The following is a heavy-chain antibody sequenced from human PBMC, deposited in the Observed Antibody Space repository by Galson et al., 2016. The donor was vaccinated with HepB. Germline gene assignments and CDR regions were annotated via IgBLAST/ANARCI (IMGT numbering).Heavy chain of an antibody. CDR2: IYSDGNT. V-gene: IGHV3-53*04. CDR1: GFTFDDHA. CDR3: ATHPGQVGGNF. J-gene: IGHJ4*02. Sequence: SLRLSCAAFGFTFDDHAMAWVRQGPGKGLEWVSVIYSDGNTRYADSVKGRFTVSRHTSNNTLLLQMNSLRVEDTAVYYCATHPGQVGGNFWGQGTLVTVSS. D-gene: IGHD2-15*01.